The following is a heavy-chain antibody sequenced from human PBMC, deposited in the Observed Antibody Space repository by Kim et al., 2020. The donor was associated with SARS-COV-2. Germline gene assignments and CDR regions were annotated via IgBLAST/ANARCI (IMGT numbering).Heavy chain of an antibody. Sequence: GGSLRLSCAASGFTFSSYSMNWVRQAPGKGLEWVSSISSSSSYIYYADSVKGRFTISRDNAKNSLYLQMNSLRAEDTAVYYCARAPIVVVVAAAYYYGMDVWGQGTTVTVSS. CDR1: GFTFSSYS. J-gene: IGHJ6*02. CDR2: ISSSSSYI. V-gene: IGHV3-21*01. D-gene: IGHD2-15*01. CDR3: ARAPIVVVVAAAYYYGMDV.